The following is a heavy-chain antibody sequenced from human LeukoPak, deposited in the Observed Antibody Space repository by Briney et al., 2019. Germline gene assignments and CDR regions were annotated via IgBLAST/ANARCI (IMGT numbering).Heavy chain of an antibody. CDR3: AGEYYDSSGYYQGPPYFDY. D-gene: IGHD3-22*01. CDR1: GGTFISYA. V-gene: IGHV1-69*13. J-gene: IGHJ4*02. Sequence: SVKVSCKASGGTFISYAISWVRQAPGQGLEWMGGIIPIFGTANYAQKFQGRVTITADESTSTAYMELSSLRSEDTAVYYCAGEYYDSSGYYQGPPYFDYWGQGTLVTVSS. CDR2: IIPIFGTA.